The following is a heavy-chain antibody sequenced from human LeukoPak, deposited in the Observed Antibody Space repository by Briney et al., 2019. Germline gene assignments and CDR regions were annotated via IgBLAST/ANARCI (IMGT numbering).Heavy chain of an antibody. J-gene: IGHJ3*02. V-gene: IGHV1-2*02. CDR1: GYTFTGYY. D-gene: IGHD6-19*01. CDR3: ARGRKRFNSSGRDAFDI. Sequence: GASVKVSCKASGYTFTGYYMHWLRQAPGQGLEWMGWINPNSGGTNYAQKFQGRVTMTRDTSISTAYMELSRLRSDDTAVYYCARGRKRFNSSGRDAFDIWGQGTMVTVSS. CDR2: INPNSGGT.